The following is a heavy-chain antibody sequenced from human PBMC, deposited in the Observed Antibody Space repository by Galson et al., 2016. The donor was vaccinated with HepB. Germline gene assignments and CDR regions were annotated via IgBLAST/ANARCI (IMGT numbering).Heavy chain of an antibody. CDR2: IYYSGNT. Sequence: ETLSLTCTVSGGSISTYYWIWIRQPPGKGLEWIGYIYYSGNTNYNPSLKSRVTISIDTSKNQFSLNLSSVTAADTAMYYCAREAAGYSTSGTPPYGMDVWGQGTTVTVSS. V-gene: IGHV4-59*01. CDR3: AREAAGYSTSGTPPYGMDV. D-gene: IGHD3-10*01. CDR1: GGSISTYY. J-gene: IGHJ6*02.